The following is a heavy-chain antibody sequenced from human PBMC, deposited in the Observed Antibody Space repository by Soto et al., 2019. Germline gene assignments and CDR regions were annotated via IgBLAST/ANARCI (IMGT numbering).Heavy chain of an antibody. Sequence: QVQLVESGGGVVQPGRSLRLSCVASGFTFSSCAMHWVRQVPGKGLEWLAVVTHDGSLYPYADSVKGRFSISRGNSRKTLYLQMNSLRPEDTAVYYCVKDRSDTWSFDYWGQGTLVTVSS. CDR2: VTHDGSLY. D-gene: IGHD2-8*02. J-gene: IGHJ4*02. CDR3: VKDRSDTWSFDY. V-gene: IGHV3-30*18. CDR1: GFTFSSCA.